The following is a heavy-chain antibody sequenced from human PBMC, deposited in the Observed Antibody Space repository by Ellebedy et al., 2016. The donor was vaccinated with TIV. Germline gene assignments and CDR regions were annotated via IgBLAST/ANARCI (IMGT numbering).Heavy chain of an antibody. CDR1: GGSISSYY. J-gene: IGHJ3*02. CDR3: ARVGSGYYVAFDI. D-gene: IGHD3-22*01. CDR2: IYYSGST. V-gene: IGHV4-59*01. Sequence: SETLSLXCTVSGGSISSYYWSWIRQPPGKGLEWIGYIYYSGSTNYNPSLKSRVTISVDTSKNQFSLKLSSVTAADTAVYYCARVGSGYYVAFDIWGQGTMVTVSS.